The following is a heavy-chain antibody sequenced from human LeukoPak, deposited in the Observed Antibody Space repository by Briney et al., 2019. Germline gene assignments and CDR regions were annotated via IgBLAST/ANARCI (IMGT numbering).Heavy chain of an antibody. CDR2: IYYSGST. Sequence: SETLSLTCTVSGGSISSGGYYWSWIRQHPGKGLEWIGYIYYSGSTYYNPSLKSRVTISVDTSKNQFSLKLSSVTAADTAVYYCVRDYPRRFFADHTSDYWGQGTLVTVSS. V-gene: IGHV4-31*03. CDR3: VRDYPRRFFADHTSDY. J-gene: IGHJ4*02. D-gene: IGHD3-3*01. CDR1: GGSISSGGYY.